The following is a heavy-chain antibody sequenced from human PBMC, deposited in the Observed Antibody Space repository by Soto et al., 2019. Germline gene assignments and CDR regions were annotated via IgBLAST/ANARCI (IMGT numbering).Heavy chain of an antibody. D-gene: IGHD3-10*01. V-gene: IGHV4-59*08. J-gene: IGHJ5*02. CDR1: GGSISSYY. CDR3: AISPYYGSGSYGNWFDP. CDR2: IYYSGST. Sequence: SETLSLTCTVSGGSISSYYWSWIRQPPGKGLEWIGYIYYSGSTNYNPSLKSRVTISVDTSKNQFSLKLSSVTAADTAVYYCAISPYYGSGSYGNWFDPWGQGTLVTVSS.